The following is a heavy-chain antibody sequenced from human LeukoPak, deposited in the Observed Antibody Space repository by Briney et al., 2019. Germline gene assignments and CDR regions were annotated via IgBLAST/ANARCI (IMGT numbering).Heavy chain of an antibody. V-gene: IGHV4-39*07. Sequence: PSETLSLTCTVSGGSISSSSYYWGWIRQPPGKGLEWIGSIYYSGSTHYNPSLKSRVTISVDTSKNQFSLKLSSVTAADTAVYYCARMRLRAATRDAFDYWGQGTLVTVSS. J-gene: IGHJ4*02. CDR1: GGSISSSSYY. D-gene: IGHD2-15*01. CDR3: ARMRLRAATRDAFDY. CDR2: IYYSGST.